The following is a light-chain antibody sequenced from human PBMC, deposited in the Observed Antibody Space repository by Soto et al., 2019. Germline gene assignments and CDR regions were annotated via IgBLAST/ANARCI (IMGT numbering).Light chain of an antibody. CDR1: QDLAKN. V-gene: IGKV1-33*01. Sequence: IQMTQSPSSLSASVGDRVTITCQVRQDLAKNLNWYQQKPGKAPKILIYDASSLQTGVPSRFSGSGSATHFTFTISSLQSEDIATYYGQQYDNLLPITFGQGTRLEIK. J-gene: IGKJ5*01. CDR2: DAS. CDR3: QQYDNLLPIT.